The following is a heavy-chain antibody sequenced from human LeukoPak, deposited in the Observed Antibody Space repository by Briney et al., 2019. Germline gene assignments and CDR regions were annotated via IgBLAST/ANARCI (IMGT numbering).Heavy chain of an antibody. CDR3: ATRQGGNPAY. J-gene: IGHJ4*02. V-gene: IGHV3-74*01. CDR2: ITNDGSST. D-gene: IGHD1-14*01. Sequence: GGSLRLSCAASGFTFSSYWMNWARQAPGKGLVWVSRITNDGSSTTYADSVKGRFTISRDNAKNMLYLQVNSLRAEDTAVYYCATRQGGNPAYWGQGTLVTVSS. CDR1: GFTFSSYW.